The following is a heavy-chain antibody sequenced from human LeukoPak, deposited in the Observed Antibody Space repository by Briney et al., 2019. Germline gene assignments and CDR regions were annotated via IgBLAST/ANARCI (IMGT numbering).Heavy chain of an antibody. Sequence: PGGSLRLSCTASGFIFSNYWMTWVRQAPGKGLEWVAQINQDGSMEYYIDSVKARFSISRDNARNSLSLQMNSLRAEDTAVYYCVRDGGVSGYDLLDYWGQGTLVTVSS. CDR3: VRDGGVSGYDLLDY. V-gene: IGHV3-7*01. CDR1: GFIFSNYW. D-gene: IGHD5-12*01. CDR2: INQDGSME. J-gene: IGHJ4*02.